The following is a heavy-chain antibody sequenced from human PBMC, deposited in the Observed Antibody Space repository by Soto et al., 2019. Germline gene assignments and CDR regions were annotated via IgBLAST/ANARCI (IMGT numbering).Heavy chain of an antibody. CDR2: IIPILGIA. CDR3: ARALTTPYGSGGDWYFDL. V-gene: IGHV1-69*02. J-gene: IGHJ2*01. Sequence: QVQLVQSGAEVKKPGSSVKVSCKASGGTFSSYTISWVRQAPGQGLEWMGRIIPILGIANYAQKFQGRVTITADKSTSTAYMELSSLRSEDTAVYYCARALTTPYGSGGDWYFDLWGRGTLVTVSS. CDR1: GGTFSSYT. D-gene: IGHD3-10*01.